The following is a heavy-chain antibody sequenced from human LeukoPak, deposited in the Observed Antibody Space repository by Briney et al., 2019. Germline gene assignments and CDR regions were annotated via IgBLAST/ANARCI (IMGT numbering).Heavy chain of an antibody. D-gene: IGHD1-26*01. CDR3: ATYDSPTTGDS. V-gene: IGHV4-39*01. J-gene: IGHJ4*02. Sequence: PSETLSLTCTVSGGSITSSSYYWGWIRQPPGKGLEWIGSIYSSGSTYYNPSLKSRVTISVDTSKNQFSLNLSSVTAADTAVYYCATYDSPTTGDSWGQGTLVTVSS. CDR2: IYSSGST. CDR1: GGSITSSSYY.